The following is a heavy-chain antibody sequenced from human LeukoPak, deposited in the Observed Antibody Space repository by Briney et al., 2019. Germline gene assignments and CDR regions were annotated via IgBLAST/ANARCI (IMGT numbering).Heavy chain of an antibody. CDR2: ISYDGSNK. J-gene: IGHJ4*02. CDR3: ARGPYSSGWYRPFDY. V-gene: IGHV3-30*03. CDR1: GFTFSSYG. D-gene: IGHD6-19*01. Sequence: GGSLRLSCAASGFTFSSYGMHWVRQAPGKGLEWVAVISYDGSNKYYADSVKGRFTISRDNSKNTLYLQMNSLRAEDTAVYYCARGPYSSGWYRPFDYWGQGTLVTVSS.